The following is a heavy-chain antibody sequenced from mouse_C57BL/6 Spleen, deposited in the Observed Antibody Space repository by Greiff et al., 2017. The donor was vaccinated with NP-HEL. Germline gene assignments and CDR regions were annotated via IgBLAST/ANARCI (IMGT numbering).Heavy chain of an antibody. V-gene: IGHV1-66*01. Sequence: QVQLKQSGPELVNPWASVKIFFKASGYSFTSYYLHWVKQRPGQGLEWVGWIYPGRGNTKYNEKFKGKATLTANTSSSTAYMQLSSLTSEDSAVYYCARNGGPYYYGSSGYFDYWGQGTTLTVSS. CDR3: ARNGGPYYYGSSGYFDY. CDR1: GYSFTSYY. CDR2: IYPGRGNT. D-gene: IGHD1-1*01. J-gene: IGHJ2*01.